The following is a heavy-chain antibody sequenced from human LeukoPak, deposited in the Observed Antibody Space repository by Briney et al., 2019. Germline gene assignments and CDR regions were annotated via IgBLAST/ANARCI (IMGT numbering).Heavy chain of an antibody. J-gene: IGHJ5*02. CDR2: ISSSSSTI. Sequence: GGSLRLSCAASGFTFSSYSMNWVRQAPGKGLEWVSYISSSSSTIYYADSVKGRFTISRDNAKNSLYLQMNSLRAEDTAVYYCASFMVRGVIVSAPSWGQGTLVTVSS. V-gene: IGHV3-48*04. CDR1: GFTFSSYS. D-gene: IGHD3-10*01. CDR3: ASFMVRGVIVSAPS.